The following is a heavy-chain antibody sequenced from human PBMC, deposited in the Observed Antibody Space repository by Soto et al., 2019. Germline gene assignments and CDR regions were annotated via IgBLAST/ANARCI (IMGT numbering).Heavy chain of an antibody. Sequence: PSETLSLTCTVSCGSIFSHYWGWIRQPPGKGLEYIGYIYYSGSTNYNPSLKSRVTISVDMSREQFSLKLTSVTAADTAVYYCARGHNLGGSTFDIWGQGTSVTVSS. CDR1: CGSIFSHY. V-gene: IGHV4-59*11. D-gene: IGHD3-16*01. CDR2: IYYSGST. CDR3: ARGHNLGGSTFDI. J-gene: IGHJ3*02.